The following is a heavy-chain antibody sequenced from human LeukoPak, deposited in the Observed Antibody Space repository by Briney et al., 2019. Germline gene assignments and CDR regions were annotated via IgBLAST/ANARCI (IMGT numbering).Heavy chain of an antibody. CDR1: EFTLRNYW. Sequence: GGSLRLSCVASEFTLRNYWMHWVRQIPGKGLVWVSRINGDRSITNYADSVKGRFTISRDDGKNTLYLQMSSLRAEDTAVYYCTRGGYYDKNAGHYWGQGTLVTVFS. V-gene: IGHV3-74*01. D-gene: IGHD3-16*01. J-gene: IGHJ4*02. CDR3: TRGGYYDKNAGHY. CDR2: INGDRSIT.